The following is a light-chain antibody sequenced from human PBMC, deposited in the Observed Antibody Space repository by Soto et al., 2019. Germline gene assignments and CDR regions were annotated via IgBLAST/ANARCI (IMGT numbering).Light chain of an antibody. V-gene: IGKV3-11*01. J-gene: IGKJ4*01. CDR1: QSVSSY. Sequence: EIVLTQSPATLSLSPGERATLSCSASQSVSSYLAWYQQKPGQAPRLLIYDASTRATGIPARFSGSGSGTDFTLTISSLEPEDFAVYYCQQRSNWLTFGGGTKVDIK. CDR3: QQRSNWLT. CDR2: DAS.